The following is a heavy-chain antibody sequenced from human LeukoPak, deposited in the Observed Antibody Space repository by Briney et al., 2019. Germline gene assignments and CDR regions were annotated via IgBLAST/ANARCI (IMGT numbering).Heavy chain of an antibody. CDR2: ISSSSSYI. CDR3: ARDGVDSYYFDY. CDR1: GFTFSDYS. Sequence: GGSLRLSCAASGFTFSDYSMNWVRQAPGKGLEWVSSISSSSSYIYYADSVKGRFTISRDNAKNSLYLQMNSLRAEDTAVYYCARDGVDSYYFDYWGQGTLVTVSS. V-gene: IGHV3-21*01. D-gene: IGHD3/OR15-3a*01. J-gene: IGHJ4*02.